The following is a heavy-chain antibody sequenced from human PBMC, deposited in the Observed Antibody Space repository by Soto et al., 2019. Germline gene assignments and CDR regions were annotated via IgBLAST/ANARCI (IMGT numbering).Heavy chain of an antibody. CDR2: TYYRSKWYY. J-gene: IGHJ4*02. CDR3: VRFGSGWNY. Sequence: PSQTLSLTCAISGDSVSSNSAGWNWIRQSPSRGLEWLGRTYYRSKWYYEYAMSVKSRIIINPDTSKNQVSLQLSSVTPEDKAMYYCVRFGSGWNYWGQGSLVNVSS. CDR1: GDSVSSNSAG. V-gene: IGHV6-1*01. D-gene: IGHD6-19*01.